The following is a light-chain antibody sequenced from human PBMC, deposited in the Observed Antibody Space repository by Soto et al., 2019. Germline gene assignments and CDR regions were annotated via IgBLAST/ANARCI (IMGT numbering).Light chain of an antibody. CDR3: QQYGSPPPYT. CDR2: GSS. Sequence: EVVLTQSPGTLSLSPGERATLSCRASQSVSNNYLAWSQQKPGQGPRLLLFGSSDRATGIPDRFSGSGSGTHFTLTISRREPEDFAVYYCQQYGSPPPYTFGQGTKLEIK. J-gene: IGKJ2*01. CDR1: QSVSNNY. V-gene: IGKV3-20*01.